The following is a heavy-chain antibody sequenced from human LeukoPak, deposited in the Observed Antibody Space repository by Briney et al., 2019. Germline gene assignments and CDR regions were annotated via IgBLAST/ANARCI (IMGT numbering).Heavy chain of an antibody. D-gene: IGHD3-10*01. CDR3: ARPRFPYYRLSGADYQYMDV. CDR1: GGTFSNYA. CDR2: IIPIFGTT. J-gene: IGHJ6*03. Sequence: SVKVSCKASGGTFSNYAINWARQAPGQGLEWMGGIIPIFGTTNHAQKFQGRVRTTADKSTSTAYMELSSLRSEDTAVYYCARPRFPYYRLSGADYQYMDVWGKGTTVTVSS. V-gene: IGHV1-69*06.